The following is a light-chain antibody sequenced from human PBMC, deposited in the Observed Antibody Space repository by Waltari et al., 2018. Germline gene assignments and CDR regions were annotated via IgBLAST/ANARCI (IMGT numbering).Light chain of an antibody. J-gene: IGLJ2*01. CDR3: QAWDSSTVV. Sequence: SYELTQPHSVSVSPGQTASITCSGDKLGDKYACWSQQKPGQSPVLVIYQDSKRPSGIPERFSGSNSGNTATLTISGTQAMDEADYYCQAWDSSTVVFGGGTKLTVL. CDR2: QDS. V-gene: IGLV3-1*01. CDR1: KLGDKY.